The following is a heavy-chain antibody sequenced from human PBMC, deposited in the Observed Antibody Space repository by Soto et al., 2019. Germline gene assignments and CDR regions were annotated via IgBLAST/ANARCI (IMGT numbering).Heavy chain of an antibody. CDR2: IIPIFGTA. V-gene: IGHV1-69*01. CDR3: ASAAAAH. CDR1: GGTFSSYA. D-gene: IGHD6-25*01. J-gene: IGHJ4*02. Sequence: QVQLVQSGAEVKKPGSSVKVSCKASGGTFSSYAISWVRQAPGQGLEWMGGIIPIFGTANYAQKFQGRVTITADEATSTAYMGVGGPGSEDTAVYYCASAAAAHWGQGTLVTVSS.